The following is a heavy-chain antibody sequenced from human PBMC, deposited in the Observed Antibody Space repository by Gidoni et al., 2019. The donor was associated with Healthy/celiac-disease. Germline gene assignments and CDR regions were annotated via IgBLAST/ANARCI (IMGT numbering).Heavy chain of an antibody. V-gene: IGHV1-69*01. J-gene: IGHJ6*02. Sequence: QVQLVQSGAEVNKPGSSVKVSCKASGGTFSSYAISWVRQAPGQGLEWMGGIIPIFGTANYAQKFQGRVTITADESTSTAYMELSSLRSEDTAVYYCAVGESGYYDYYYGMDVWGQGTTVTVSS. CDR2: IIPIFGTA. CDR3: AVGESGYYDYYYGMDV. CDR1: GGTFSSYA. D-gene: IGHD3-3*01.